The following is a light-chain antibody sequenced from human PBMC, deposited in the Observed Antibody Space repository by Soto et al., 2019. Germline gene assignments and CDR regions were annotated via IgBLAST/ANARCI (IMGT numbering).Light chain of an antibody. J-gene: IGKJ1*01. CDR3: QQYCSSRWT. Sequence: EIVLTQSPGTLSLSPGERATLSCRASQSVSSSDLAWYQQKPGQAPRLLIYGASSRATGIPDRFRGSGSGTDLTLTVSRLEPEDFAVYYCQQYCSSRWTFGQGTKVEI. CDR2: GAS. CDR1: QSVSSSD. V-gene: IGKV3-20*01.